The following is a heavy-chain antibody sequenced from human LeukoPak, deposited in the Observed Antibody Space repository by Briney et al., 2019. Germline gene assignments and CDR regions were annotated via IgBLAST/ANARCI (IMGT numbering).Heavy chain of an antibody. J-gene: IGHJ4*02. D-gene: IGHD3-22*01. CDR1: GLTFSNYA. V-gene: IGHV3-30-3*01. CDR3: AKDSYYYDSSGYYDY. CDR2: ISYDGINK. Sequence: GRSLRLSCVASGLTFSNYAMHWVRQAPGKGLEWVAVISYDGINKYYADSVKGRFTISRDNSKNTLYLQMNSLRPEDTAVYYCAKDSYYYDSSGYYDYWGQGTLVTVSS.